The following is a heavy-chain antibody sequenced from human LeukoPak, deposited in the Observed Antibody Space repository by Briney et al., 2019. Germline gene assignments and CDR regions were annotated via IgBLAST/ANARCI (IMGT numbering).Heavy chain of an antibody. J-gene: IGHJ4*02. CDR2: ISSDGKRT. V-gene: IGHV3-74*01. CDR3: ARDEYYYDSSGYYFPGGLRY. D-gene: IGHD3-22*01. CDR1: GFTFSNYW. Sequence: GGSLRLSCADSGFTFSNYWMHWVRQAPGKGLVWVSHISSDGKRTTYADSVKGRFTISRDNAKNTLYLQMNSLRAEDTAVYYCARDEYYYDSSGYYFPGGLRYWGQGTLVTVSS.